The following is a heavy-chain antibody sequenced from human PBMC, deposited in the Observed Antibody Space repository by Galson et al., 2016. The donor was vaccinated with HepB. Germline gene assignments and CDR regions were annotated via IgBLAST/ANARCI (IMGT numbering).Heavy chain of an antibody. J-gene: IGHJ6*03. Sequence: SETLSLTCTVSGGSISTTSYYWGWIRQPPGKGLEWIGFIYYSGSTYYNPSLKSRVTISVDTSKNQFSLRLSSVTAADTAVYYCAGHVPDSGGYYYYYMDVWGKGTTVIVSS. D-gene: IGHD4-23*01. CDR3: AGHVPDSGGYYYYYMDV. CDR2: IYYSGST. CDR1: GGSISTTSYY. V-gene: IGHV4-39*01.